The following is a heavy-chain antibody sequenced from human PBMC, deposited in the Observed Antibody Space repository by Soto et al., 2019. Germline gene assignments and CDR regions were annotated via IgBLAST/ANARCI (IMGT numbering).Heavy chain of an antibody. CDR3: ARGQEFGGNSDAYDI. CDR2: IIPFFGTS. Sequence: QVHLVQSGAEVKKPGSSVKVSCKASGGNFRSESINWVRQAPGQGLEWMGGIIPFFGTSDYAQKFQGRLTITTDESTNTAYMELSSLRSQDTAVYYCARGQEFGGNSDAYDIWGQGTMVIVSS. V-gene: IGHV1-69*05. D-gene: IGHD2-21*02. J-gene: IGHJ3*02. CDR1: GGNFRSES.